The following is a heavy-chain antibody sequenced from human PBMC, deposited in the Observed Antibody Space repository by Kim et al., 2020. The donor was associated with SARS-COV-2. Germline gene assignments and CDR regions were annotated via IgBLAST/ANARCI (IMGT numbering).Heavy chain of an antibody. CDR1: GGSFSGYY. Sequence: SETLSLTCAVYGGSFSGYYWSWIRQPPGKGLEWIGEINHSGSTNYNPSLKSRVTISVDTSKNQFSLKLSSVTAADTAVYYCARGPHFGGFFYWGQGTLVTVSS. CDR3: ARGPHFGGFFY. CDR2: INHSGST. D-gene: IGHD3-16*01. J-gene: IGHJ4*02. V-gene: IGHV4-34*01.